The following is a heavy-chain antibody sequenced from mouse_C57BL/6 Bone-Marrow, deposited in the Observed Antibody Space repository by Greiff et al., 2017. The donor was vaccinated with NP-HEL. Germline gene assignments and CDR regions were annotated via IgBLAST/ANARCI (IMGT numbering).Heavy chain of an antibody. V-gene: IGHV1-69*01. CDR3: ARISSSRSRHWYFDV. CDR1: GYTFTSYW. Sequence: VQLQQPGAELVMPGASVKLSCKASGYTFTSYWMHWVKQRPGQGLEWIGEIDPSDGYTNYNQKFKGKATLTVDKSSSTAYMQLSSLTSEDSAVYYCARISSSRSRHWYFDVWGTGTTVTVSS. J-gene: IGHJ1*03. CDR2: IDPSDGYT. D-gene: IGHD1-1*01.